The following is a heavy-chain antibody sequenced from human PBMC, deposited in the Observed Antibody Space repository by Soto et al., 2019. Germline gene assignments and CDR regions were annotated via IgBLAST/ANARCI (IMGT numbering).Heavy chain of an antibody. CDR2: MNPNSGNT. J-gene: IGHJ3*02. CDR1: RCTFPSYD. CDR3: AANYGSEAFDI. V-gene: IGHV1-8*01. D-gene: IGHD1-7*01. Sequence: AAGRVSCKASRCTFPSYDINWVRQATGQGLEWMGWMNPNSGNTGYAQKFQGRVTMARNTSISTAYMELSSLRSEDTAVYYCAANYGSEAFDIWGQGTMVTVSS.